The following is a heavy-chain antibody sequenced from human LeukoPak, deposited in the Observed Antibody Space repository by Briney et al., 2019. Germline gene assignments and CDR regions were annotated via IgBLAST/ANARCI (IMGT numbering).Heavy chain of an antibody. CDR3: ARLDADTPADSIQRP. CDR1: GYTFTGYY. V-gene: IGHV1-2*02. D-gene: IGHD5-18*01. J-gene: IGHJ5*02. CDR2: INPNSGGT. Sequence: ASVKVSCKASGYTFTGYYMHWVRQAPGQGLEWMGWINPNSGGTNYAQKFQGGVTMTRDTSISTAYMELSRLRSDDTAVYYCARLDADTPADSIQRPWGQGTLVTVSS.